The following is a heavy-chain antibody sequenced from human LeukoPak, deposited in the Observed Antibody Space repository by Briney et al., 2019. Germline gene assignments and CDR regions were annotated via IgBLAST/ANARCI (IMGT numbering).Heavy chain of an antibody. CDR1: GFTFSSYA. J-gene: IGHJ4*02. Sequence: GGSLRLSCAASGFTFSSYAMSWVRQASGRGLEWVGRIETKPNKYATAYAASVEGRFTISRDDSKNTAYLQMSSLKTEDTAVYYCSRHGGMGATDSWGQGTLVTVSS. CDR2: IETKPNKYAT. V-gene: IGHV3-73*01. D-gene: IGHD1-26*01. CDR3: SRHGGMGATDS.